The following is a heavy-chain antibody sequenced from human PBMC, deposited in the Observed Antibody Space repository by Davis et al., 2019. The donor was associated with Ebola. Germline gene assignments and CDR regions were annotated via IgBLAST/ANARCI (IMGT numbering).Heavy chain of an antibody. CDR3: ARDGVYYGSGRWSWFDP. Sequence: GESLKISCEASGFTFSSYAMHWVRQAPGKGLEWVTVISYDGGKKYYADSVKGRFTISRDNSKNTLYLQMNSLRAEDTAVYYCARDGVYYGSGRWSWFDPWGQGTLVTVSS. CDR1: GFTFSSYA. D-gene: IGHD3-10*01. J-gene: IGHJ5*02. CDR2: ISYDGGKK. V-gene: IGHV3-30-3*01.